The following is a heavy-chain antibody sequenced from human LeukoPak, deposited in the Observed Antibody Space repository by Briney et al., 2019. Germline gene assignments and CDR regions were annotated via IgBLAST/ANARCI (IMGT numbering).Heavy chain of an antibody. CDR3: ARDGGLDY. V-gene: IGHV1-2*02. J-gene: IGHJ4*02. D-gene: IGHD3-16*01. Sequence: SVKVSCKASGYTFTGYYMHWGRQAPGHGREWMGWINPNTGDTNSAQKFQGRVTMTRDTSISTVYMELSRLTSDDPAVYFCARDGGLDYWGQGTLVTVSS. CDR1: GYTFTGYY. CDR2: INPNTGDT.